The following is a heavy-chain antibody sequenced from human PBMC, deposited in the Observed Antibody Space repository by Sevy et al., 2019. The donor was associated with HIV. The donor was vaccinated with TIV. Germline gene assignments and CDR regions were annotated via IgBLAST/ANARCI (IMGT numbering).Heavy chain of an antibody. J-gene: IGHJ5*02. CDR2: IGTLGDT. D-gene: IGHD2-21*01. V-gene: IGHV3-13*01. CDR1: GFSFSGSD. Sequence: GGSLRLSCAGYGFSFSGSDMHWVRQPTGKGLEWISSIGTLGDTFYADSVQGRFTISRDNAKSSLYLEMSSLRAGDTALYYCVRGLQTHCDRTACPFDHWGQGTLVTVSS. CDR3: VRGLQTHCDRTACPFDH.